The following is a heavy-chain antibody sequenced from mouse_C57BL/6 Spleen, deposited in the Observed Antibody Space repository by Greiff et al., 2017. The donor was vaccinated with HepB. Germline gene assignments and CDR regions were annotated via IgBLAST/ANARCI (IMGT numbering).Heavy chain of an antibody. CDR3: ARHDYSNYVFAY. CDR2: ISGGGGNT. V-gene: IGHV5-9*01. CDR1: GFTFSSYT. J-gene: IGHJ3*01. D-gene: IGHD2-5*01. Sequence: DVQLVESGGGLVKPGGSLKLSCAASGFTFSSYTMSWVRQTPGKRLEWVATISGGGGNTYYPDSVKGRFTISRDNAKNTLYLQMSSLRSEDTALYYCARHDYSNYVFAYWGQGTLVTVSA.